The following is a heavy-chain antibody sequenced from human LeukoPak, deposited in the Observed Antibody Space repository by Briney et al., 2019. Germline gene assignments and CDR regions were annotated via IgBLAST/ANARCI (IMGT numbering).Heavy chain of an antibody. Sequence: SETLSLTCAVYGGSFSGYYWSWIRQPPGKGLEWIGEINHSGSTNYNPSLKSRVTISVDTSKNQFSLKLSSVTAADTAVYYCARRGRSGSGSYYPNCNFDYWGQGTLVTVSS. CDR1: GGSFSGYY. CDR2: INHSGST. V-gene: IGHV4-34*01. J-gene: IGHJ4*02. CDR3: ARRGRSGSGSYYPNCNFDY. D-gene: IGHD1-26*01.